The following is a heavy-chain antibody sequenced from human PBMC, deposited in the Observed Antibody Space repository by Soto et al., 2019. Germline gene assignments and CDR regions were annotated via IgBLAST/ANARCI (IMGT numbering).Heavy chain of an antibody. J-gene: IGHJ4*02. CDR2: IYYSGST. CDR3: ARRYGGNFDY. CDR1: GGSISSGGYS. D-gene: IGHD1-26*01. V-gene: IGHV4-61*08. Sequence: SETLSLTCAVSGGSISSGGYSWSWIRQPPGKGLEWIAYIYYSGSTNYNPSLKSRVTISVDTSKNQFSLKLSSVTAADTAVYYCARRYGGNFDYWGQGTLVTVSS.